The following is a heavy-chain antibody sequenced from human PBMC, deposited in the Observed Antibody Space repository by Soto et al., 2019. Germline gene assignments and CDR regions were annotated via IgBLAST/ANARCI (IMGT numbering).Heavy chain of an antibody. CDR1: GFTFSSYA. CDR2: ISYDGSNK. V-gene: IGHV3-30-3*01. Sequence: GGSLRLSCAASGFTFSSYAMHWVRQAPGKGLEWVAVISYDGSNKYYADSVKGRFTISRDNSKNTLYLQMNSLRAEDTAVYYCARGVEMATIFTFDIWGQGTMVTVSS. D-gene: IGHD5-12*01. CDR3: ARGVEMATIFTFDI. J-gene: IGHJ3*02.